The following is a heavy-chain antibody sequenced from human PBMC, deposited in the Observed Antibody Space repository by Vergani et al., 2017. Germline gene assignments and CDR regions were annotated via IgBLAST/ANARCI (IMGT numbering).Heavy chain of an antibody. Sequence: EVQLLESGGGLVQPGGSLRLSCAASGFSFSDYAMSWVRQAPGKGLEWVSAISGSGGSTYYADSVKGRFTISRDNSKNTLYLQMNSLRAEDTAVYYCAKGRIAAAGRLWFDPWGQGTLVTVSS. J-gene: IGHJ5*02. D-gene: IGHD6-13*01. V-gene: IGHV3-23*01. CDR2: ISGSGGST. CDR1: GFSFSDYA. CDR3: AKGRIAAAGRLWFDP.